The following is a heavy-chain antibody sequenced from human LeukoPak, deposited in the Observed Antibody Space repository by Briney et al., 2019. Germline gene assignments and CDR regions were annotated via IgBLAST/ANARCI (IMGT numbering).Heavy chain of an antibody. CDR2: IWYDGSNK. J-gene: IGHJ5*02. CDR1: GFTFSSYG. Sequence: GGSLRLSCAASGFTFSSYGMHWVRQAPGKGLEWMAVIWYDGSNKYYADSVKGRFTISRDNSKNTLYLQMNSLRAEDTAVYYCAKENYDISKTGTNNWFDPWGQGTLVTVSS. V-gene: IGHV3-33*06. D-gene: IGHD3-9*01. CDR3: AKENYDISKTGTNNWFDP.